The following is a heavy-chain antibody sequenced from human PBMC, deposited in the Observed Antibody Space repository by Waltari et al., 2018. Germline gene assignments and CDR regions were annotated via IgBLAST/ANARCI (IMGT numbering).Heavy chain of an antibody. CDR2: ISFDGSNR. V-gene: IGHV3-30*02. D-gene: IGHD2-2*01. CDR3: AKEGNVVVVPAAIVDY. Sequence: QVHLVESGGGVVPAGGSLILSCAESGFTLSSFAINWVRQAPGRGLEWVDFISFDGSNRYYADSVKGRFTISRDNNENTLYLQMSSLRAEDTAVYYCAKEGNVVVVPAAIVDYWGQGTLVTVSS. CDR1: GFTLSSFA. J-gene: IGHJ4*02.